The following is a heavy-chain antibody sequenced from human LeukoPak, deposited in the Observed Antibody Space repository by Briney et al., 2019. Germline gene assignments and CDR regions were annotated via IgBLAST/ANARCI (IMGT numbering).Heavy chain of an antibody. CDR2: ISDTSRTI. CDR1: GYKFVSQW. CDR3: ARVKDYYDTSAAAAFDI. J-gene: IGHJ3*02. V-gene: IGHV3-48*02. D-gene: IGHD3-22*01. Sequence: GESLKISCQASGYKFVSQWIGWVRQAPGQGLEWVSYISDTSRTIYYADSVKGRFTISRDNAENTLYLQMSSLRDEDTAVYYCARVKDYYDTSAAAAFDIWGQGTMVTVSS.